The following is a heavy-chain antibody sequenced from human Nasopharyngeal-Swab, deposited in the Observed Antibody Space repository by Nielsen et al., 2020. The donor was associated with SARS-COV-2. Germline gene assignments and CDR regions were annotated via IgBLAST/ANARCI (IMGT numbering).Heavy chain of an antibody. D-gene: IGHD2-15*01. Sequence: SETLSLTCTVSGAFINSYYWSWFRQPPRRGLEWIGYIYYSGSTNYNPSLKSRVTISLDTSKNQFSLKLSSVTAADSAVYYCARDTRRGGVDYWGQGTLVTVSS. V-gene: IGHV4-59*01. J-gene: IGHJ4*02. CDR3: ARDTRRGGVDY. CDR2: IYYSGST. CDR1: GAFINSYY.